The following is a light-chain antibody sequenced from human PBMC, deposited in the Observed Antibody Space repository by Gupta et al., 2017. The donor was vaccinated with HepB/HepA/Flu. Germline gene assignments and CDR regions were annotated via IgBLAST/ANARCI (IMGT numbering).Light chain of an antibody. CDR2: AAS. CDR3: QQSYRTHRDT. J-gene: IGKJ2*01. CDR1: QSISSY. Sequence: DIQMTQSPSSLSASVGDRVTITCRASQSISSYLNWDQQKPGKAPKLLSYAASSLQSGVPSRFSGSGSGTDFTLTISSLQPEDFATYYGQQSYRTHRDTFGKGTTLEIK. V-gene: IGKV1-39*01.